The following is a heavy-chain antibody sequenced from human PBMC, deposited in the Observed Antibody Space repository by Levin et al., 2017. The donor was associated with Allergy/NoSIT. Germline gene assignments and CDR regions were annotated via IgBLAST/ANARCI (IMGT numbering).Heavy chain of an antibody. J-gene: IGHJ5*02. CDR3: ASGYSSGRYVGWFDL. CDR1: GFTFNSYA. D-gene: IGHD6-19*01. CDR2: ITGGDLST. V-gene: IGHV3-23*01. Sequence: GGSLRLSCAVSGFTFNSYAMSWVRQAPGKGLEWVSGITGGDLSTYYADSVKGRFTIFRDHSKNTLILQMNSLRAEDTAVYYCASGYSSGRYVGWFDLWGQGTQVTVSS.